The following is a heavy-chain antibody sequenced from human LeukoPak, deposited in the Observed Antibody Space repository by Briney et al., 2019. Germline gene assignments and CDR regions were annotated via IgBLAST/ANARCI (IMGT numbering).Heavy chain of an antibody. V-gene: IGHV3-74*03. J-gene: IGHJ4*02. CDR2: ITNDGTSI. Sequence: GGSLRLSCAASGFSFSTTWMHWVRQPPGQGLVWVARITNDGTSISYAESVKGRFTISRDNAKNTLYLQMNSLRVDDTAVYYCARDWYHAIDYWGQGTLVTVSS. CDR1: GFSFSTTW. CDR3: ARDWYHAIDY. D-gene: IGHD2-2*01.